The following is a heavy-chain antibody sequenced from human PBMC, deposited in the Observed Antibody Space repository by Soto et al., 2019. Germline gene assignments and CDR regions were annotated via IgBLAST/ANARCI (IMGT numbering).Heavy chain of an antibody. CDR2: IIPLFGTA. V-gene: IGHV1-69*01. D-gene: IGHD3-10*01. CDR3: ARVPMVRGGIYGAFDI. J-gene: IGHJ3*02. Sequence: QVQLVQSGAEVKKPGSSVKVSCKASGGTFSSYAISWVRQAPGQGLEWLGGIIPLFGTANYAQKFQGRVTIVADESTSTAYMEVSSLRSVDTAVYYCARVPMVRGGIYGAFDICGQGTMVTVSS. CDR1: GGTFSSYA.